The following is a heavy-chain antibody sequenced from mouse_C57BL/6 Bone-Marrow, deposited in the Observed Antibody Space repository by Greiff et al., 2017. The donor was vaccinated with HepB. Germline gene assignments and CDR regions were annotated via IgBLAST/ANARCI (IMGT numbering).Heavy chain of an antibody. CDR1: GYTFTDYY. D-gene: IGHD2-2*01. CDR2: INPYNGGT. Sequence: EVKLQESGPVLVKPGASVKMSCKASGYTFTDYYMNWVKQSHGKSLEWIGVINPYNGGTSYNQKFKGKATLTVDKSSSTAYMELNSLTSEDSAVYYCARGYGYSFAYWGQGTLVTVPA. CDR3: ARGYGYSFAY. V-gene: IGHV1-19*01. J-gene: IGHJ3*01.